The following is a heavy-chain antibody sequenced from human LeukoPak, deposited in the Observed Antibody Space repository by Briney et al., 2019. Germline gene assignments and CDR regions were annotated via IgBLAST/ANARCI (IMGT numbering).Heavy chain of an antibody. CDR3: AKTYSNGWYGAPFDY. Sequence: SETLSLTCSVSGFSISSGYYWGWIRQPPGKGLEVIGTIYHSGSTYYNPSLKSRVTISVDTSKSQFSLKLSSVTAADTAVYYCAKTYSNGWYGAPFDYWGQGTLVTVSS. CDR2: IYHSGST. V-gene: IGHV4-38-2*02. J-gene: IGHJ4*02. CDR1: GFSISSGYY. D-gene: IGHD6-19*01.